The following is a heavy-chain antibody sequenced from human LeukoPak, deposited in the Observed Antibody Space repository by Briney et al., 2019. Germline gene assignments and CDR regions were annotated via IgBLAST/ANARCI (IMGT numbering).Heavy chain of an antibody. Sequence: ASVKASCKASGYTLTSYDINWVRQATGQGLEWMGWMNPNSANTGYAQNFQGRVPMTRNTSISTAYMELSSLRSEDTAVYYCAIRFSRGSGSAIDYWGQGTLVTVSS. CDR2: MNPNSANT. V-gene: IGHV1-8*01. J-gene: IGHJ4*02. CDR1: GYTLTSYD. D-gene: IGHD3-10*01. CDR3: AIRFSRGSGSAIDY.